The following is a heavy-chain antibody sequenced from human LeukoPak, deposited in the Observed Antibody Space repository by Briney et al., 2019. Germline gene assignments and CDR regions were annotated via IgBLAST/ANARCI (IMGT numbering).Heavy chain of an antibody. CDR2: ISTNGGST. CDR3: SVMHRYYDGSGYWVQ. J-gene: IGHJ4*02. CDR1: GFTFSSYV. D-gene: IGHD3-22*01. Sequence: QAGGSLRLSCEASGFTFSSYVMSWGRQAPGKGLEWVSGISTNGGSTSYADSVKGRLTTSRDNPRNMLYMEMNSLRAEDTAVYYCSVMHRYYDGSGYWVQWGQGTLVTVSS. V-gene: IGHV3-23*01.